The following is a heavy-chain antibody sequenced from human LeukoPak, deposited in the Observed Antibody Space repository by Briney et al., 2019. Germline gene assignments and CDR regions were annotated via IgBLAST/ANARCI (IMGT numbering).Heavy chain of an antibody. D-gene: IGHD3/OR15-3a*01. CDR3: ARAGFGPQGYYYYMDV. CDR1: GGSISSYY. Sequence: PSETLSLTCTVSGGSISSYYWSWLRQPPGKGLEWIGYIYYSGSTNYNPSLKSRVTISVDTSKNQFSLKLSSVTAADTAVYYCARAGFGPQGYYYYMDVWGKGTTVTVSS. CDR2: IYYSGST. J-gene: IGHJ6*03. V-gene: IGHV4-59*01.